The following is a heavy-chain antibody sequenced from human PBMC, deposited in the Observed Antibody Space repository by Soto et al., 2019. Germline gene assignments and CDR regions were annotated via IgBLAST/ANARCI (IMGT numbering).Heavy chain of an antibody. J-gene: IGHJ6*02. CDR3: ARQNRNYYFGLDV. V-gene: IGHV5-51*01. CDR2: IYPGDSDT. CDR1: GYSFTNYW. Sequence: PGESLKISCKGSGYSFTNYWIGWVRQMPGKGLEWMGIIYPGDSDTRYSPSFQGQVTISADKSISTAYLQWSSLKASDTAMYYCARQNRNYYFGLDVRGQATTVTVSS.